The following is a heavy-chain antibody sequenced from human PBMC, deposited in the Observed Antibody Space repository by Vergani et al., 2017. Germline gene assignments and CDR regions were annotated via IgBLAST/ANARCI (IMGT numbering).Heavy chain of an antibody. CDR1: GYTFTSYY. Sequence: QVQLVQSGAEVKKPGASVKVSCKASGYTFTSYYMHWVRQAPGQGLEWMGRIIPILGIANYAQKFQGRVTMTTDTSTSTAYMELRSLRSDDTAVYYCASPREGAAGSFDYWGQGTLVTVSS. V-gene: IGHV1-46*01. CDR2: IIPILGIA. D-gene: IGHD6-13*01. J-gene: IGHJ4*02. CDR3: ASPREGAAGSFDY.